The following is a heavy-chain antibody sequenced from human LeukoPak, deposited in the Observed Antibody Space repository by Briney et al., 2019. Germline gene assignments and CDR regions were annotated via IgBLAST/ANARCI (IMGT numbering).Heavy chain of an antibody. CDR3: ARARTTVTTFGAYNWFDP. J-gene: IGHJ5*02. V-gene: IGHV5-51*01. D-gene: IGHD4-17*01. Sequence: GESLKISCKGSGYSFTSDWIGWVRQMPGKGLEWMGIIYPDDSDTRYSPSFQGQVTISVDKSISTAYLQWSSLKASDTAMYYCARARTTVTTFGAYNWFDPWGQGTLVTVSS. CDR2: IYPDDSDT. CDR1: GYSFTSDW.